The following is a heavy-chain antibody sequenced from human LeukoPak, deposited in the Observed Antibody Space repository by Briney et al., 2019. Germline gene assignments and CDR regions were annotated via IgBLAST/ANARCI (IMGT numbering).Heavy chain of an antibody. D-gene: IGHD3-22*01. V-gene: IGHV1-18*01. CDR2: ISAYNGNT. CDR1: GYTFTSYG. CDR3: ARDPGHYYDSSGYYYYYYYYMDV. J-gene: IGHJ6*03. Sequence: ASVKVSCKASGYTFTSYGISWVRQAPGQGLEWMGWISAYNGNTNYAQKLQGRVTMTTDTSTSTAYMELRSLRSDDTAVYYCARDPGHYYDSSGYYYYYYYYMDVWGKGTTVTISS.